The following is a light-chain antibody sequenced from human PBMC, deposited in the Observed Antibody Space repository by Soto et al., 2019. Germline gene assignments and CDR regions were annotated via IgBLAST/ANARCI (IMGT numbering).Light chain of an antibody. CDR2: AAS. J-gene: IGKJ5*01. CDR1: QVISTS. V-gene: IGKV1-9*01. Sequence: GESVTITCRASQVISTSLAWYQVKPGKAPKLLIYAASTLESGVPSRFSATVSGTEFSLTITSLQPEDFATYYCQQLFDLPITFGQGTRLEI. CDR3: QQLFDLPIT.